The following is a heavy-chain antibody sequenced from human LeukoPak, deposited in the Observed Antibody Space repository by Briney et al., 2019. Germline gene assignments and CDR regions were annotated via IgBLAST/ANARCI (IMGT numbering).Heavy chain of an antibody. CDR1: GYTFTGYY. D-gene: IGHD6-13*01. CDR2: INPNSGGT. J-gene: IGHJ4*02. Sequence: ASVKVSCKASGYTFTGYYMHWVRQAPGQGLEWMGRINPNSGGTNYAQKFQGRVTMTRDTSISTAYMELSRLRSDDTAVYHCARVLRSSSSCLGYWGQGTLVTVSS. V-gene: IGHV1-2*06. CDR3: ARVLRSSSSCLGY.